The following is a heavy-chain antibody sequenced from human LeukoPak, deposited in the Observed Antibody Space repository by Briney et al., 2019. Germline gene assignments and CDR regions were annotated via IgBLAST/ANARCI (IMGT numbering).Heavy chain of an antibody. J-gene: IGHJ6*03. V-gene: IGHV4-59*12. Sequence: SETLSLTCTVSGGSISSYYWSWIRQPPGKGLEWIGYIYYSGSTNYNPSLKSRVTISVDTSKNQFSLKLSSVTAADTAVYYCARRPRRRPYYYGSGYYYYMDVWGKGTTVTISS. D-gene: IGHD3-10*01. CDR3: ARRPRRRPYYYGSGYYYYMDV. CDR2: IYYSGST. CDR1: GGSISSYY.